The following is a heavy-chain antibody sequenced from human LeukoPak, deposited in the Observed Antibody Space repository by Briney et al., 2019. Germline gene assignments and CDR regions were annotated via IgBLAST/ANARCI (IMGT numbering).Heavy chain of an antibody. CDR3: AREVGYGSGSYRYNWFDP. D-gene: IGHD3-10*01. CDR2: IWYDGSNK. Sequence: GGSLRLSCAASGFXFSSYGMHWVRQAPGKGLEWVAVIWYDGSNKYYADSVKGRFTISRDNSKNTLYLQMNSLRAEDTAVYYCAREVGYGSGSYRYNWFDPWGQGTLVTVSS. V-gene: IGHV3-33*08. CDR1: GFXFSSYG. J-gene: IGHJ5*02.